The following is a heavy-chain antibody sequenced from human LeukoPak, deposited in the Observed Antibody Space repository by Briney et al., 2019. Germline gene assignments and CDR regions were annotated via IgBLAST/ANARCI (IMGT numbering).Heavy chain of an antibody. V-gene: IGHV3-30*02. D-gene: IGHD3-22*01. J-gene: IGHJ4*02. CDR1: GFTFSSYG. CDR2: IRYDGSNK. CDR3: AKVRITMIVVVHRTFDY. Sequence: GGSLRLSCAASGFTFSSYGMHWVRQAPGKGLEWVAFIRYDGSNKYYADSVKGRFTISRDNSKNTLYLQMNSLRAEDTAVYYCAKVRITMIVVVHRTFDYWGQGTLVTVSS.